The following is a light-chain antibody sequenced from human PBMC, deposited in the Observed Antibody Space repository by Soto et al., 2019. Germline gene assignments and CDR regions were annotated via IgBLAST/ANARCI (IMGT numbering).Light chain of an antibody. CDR3: QQYNNWPLT. Sequence: EIVMTQSPATLSVSPGERATLSCRANQSVSSNLAWYQQKPGQAPRLLIYGASSRATGIPVRFSGSGSGTEFTLTISSLQSEDFAVYYCQQYNNWPLTFGQGTRLEIK. V-gene: IGKV3-15*01. J-gene: IGKJ5*01. CDR2: GAS. CDR1: QSVSSN.